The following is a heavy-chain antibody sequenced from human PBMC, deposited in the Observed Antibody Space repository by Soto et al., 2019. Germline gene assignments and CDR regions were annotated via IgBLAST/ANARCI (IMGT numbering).Heavy chain of an antibody. V-gene: IGHV3-30*18. J-gene: IGHJ3*02. CDR2: ISYDGSNK. CDR1: GFTFSSYG. Sequence: QVQLVESGGGVVQPGRSLRLSCAASGFTFSSYGMHWVRQAPGKGLEWVAVISYDGSNKYYADSVKGRFTISRDNSKNTLYLQMNSLRAEDTAVYYCAKGGRAYCGGDCYYDAFDIWGQGTMVTVSS. D-gene: IGHD2-21*02. CDR3: AKGGRAYCGGDCYYDAFDI.